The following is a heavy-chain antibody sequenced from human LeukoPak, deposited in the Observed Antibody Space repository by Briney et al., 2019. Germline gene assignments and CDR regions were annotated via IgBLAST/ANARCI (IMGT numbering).Heavy chain of an antibody. V-gene: IGHV3-48*03. Sequence: GGSLRLPCAASGFTFSSYEMNWVRQAPGKGLEWVSYISSSGSTIYYADSVKGRFTISRDNAKNSLYLQMNSLRAEDTAVYYCARDLGGAAGAFDIWGQGTMVTVSS. CDR1: GFTFSSYE. CDR2: ISSSGSTI. CDR3: ARDLGGAAGAFDI. J-gene: IGHJ3*02. D-gene: IGHD6-13*01.